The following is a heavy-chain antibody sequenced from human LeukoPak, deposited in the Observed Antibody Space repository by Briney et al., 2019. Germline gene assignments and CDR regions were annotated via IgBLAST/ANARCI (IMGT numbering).Heavy chain of an antibody. D-gene: IGHD3-22*01. CDR2: ISNNGRTT. J-gene: IGHJ4*02. Sequence: GGSLTLSCSASGLAFSRYAMHWVRQAPGKGLEHFSGISNNGRTTYYVDAVKGRFTISRDNSKNMLYLQMSSLRPEDTAVYYCAMTYDFKGYYPFGYWGQGTLVTVSS. CDR3: AMTYDFKGYYPFGY. CDR1: GLAFSRYA. V-gene: IGHV3-64D*06.